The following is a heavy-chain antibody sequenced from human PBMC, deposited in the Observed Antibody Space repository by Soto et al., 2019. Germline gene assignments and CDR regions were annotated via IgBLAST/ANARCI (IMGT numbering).Heavy chain of an antibody. D-gene: IGHD2-15*01. CDR2: IWYDGSNK. J-gene: IGHJ4*02. Sequence: QVQLVESGGGVVQPGRSLRLSCAASGFTFSSYGMHWVRQAPGKGLEWVAAIWYDGSNKYYADSVKGRFTISRDNSKNTLYLQMNSLRAEDTAVYYCARTPKSSPYYFYYWGQGTLVTVSS. V-gene: IGHV3-33*01. CDR3: ARTPKSSPYYFYY. CDR1: GFTFSSYG.